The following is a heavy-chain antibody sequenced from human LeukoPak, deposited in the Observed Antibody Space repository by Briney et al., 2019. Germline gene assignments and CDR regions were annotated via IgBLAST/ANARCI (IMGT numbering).Heavy chain of an antibody. Sequence: GGSLRLSCAASGFIFSDYYMGWIRQAPGKGLEWISYISSSGNTIYYADSVKGRFTISRDNAKNSLYLQMNSLRAEDTAVYYCARDSEYYDYVWGSYRGLGFDYWGQGTLVTVSS. D-gene: IGHD3-16*02. CDR3: ARDSEYYDYVWGSYRGLGFDY. J-gene: IGHJ4*02. CDR1: GFIFSDYY. V-gene: IGHV3-11*04. CDR2: ISSSGNTI.